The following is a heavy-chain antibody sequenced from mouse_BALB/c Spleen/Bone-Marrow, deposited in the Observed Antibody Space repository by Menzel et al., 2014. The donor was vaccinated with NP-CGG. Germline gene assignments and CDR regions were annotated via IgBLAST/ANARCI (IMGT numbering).Heavy chain of an antibody. CDR3: ARTDHRYVRDALDY. D-gene: IGHD2-14*01. CDR1: GFDFSGYW. CDR2: INPESSTI. Sequence: EVKLVESGGGLVQPGGSLKLSCAVSGFDFSGYWMSWVRQAPGKGLEWIGEINPESSTINYTPPLKDKFIVSRDNAKKTLYLQMIKVRSEDTALYYCARTDHRYVRDALDYCGHGSSVAISS. V-gene: IGHV4-1*02. J-gene: IGHJ4*01.